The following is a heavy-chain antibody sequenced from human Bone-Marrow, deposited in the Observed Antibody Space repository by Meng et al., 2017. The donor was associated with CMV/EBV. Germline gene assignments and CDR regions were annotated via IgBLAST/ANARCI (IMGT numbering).Heavy chain of an antibody. V-gene: IGHV3-23*01. D-gene: IGHD2-15*01. Sequence: GGSLKISCAASGFTFSIYWMNWVRQVPGKGLEWVSTISGSGGTTYYADSVKGRFTISRDNSKSNLYLRMSSLRAEDTAVYYCAKVTVPTATFHALDIWGQGTVVTVSS. CDR2: ISGSGGTT. J-gene: IGHJ3*02. CDR1: GFTFSIYW. CDR3: AKVTVPTATFHALDI.